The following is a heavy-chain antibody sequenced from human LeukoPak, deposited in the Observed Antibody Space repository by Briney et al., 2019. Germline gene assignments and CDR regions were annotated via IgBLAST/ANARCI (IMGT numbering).Heavy chain of an antibody. CDR3: ARDHPPIVGAAKATTFGP. CDR2: ISGSGATT. J-gene: IGHJ5*02. V-gene: IGHV3-23*01. Sequence: GSLRLSCAASGFTFSSYAMGWVRQPPGKGLEWVSSISGSGATTYYADSVKGRFTISRDNSNKTVYLQINSLRADDTAIFYCARDHPPIVGAAKATTFGPWGQGTQVTVSS. CDR1: GFTFSSYA. D-gene: IGHD1-26*01.